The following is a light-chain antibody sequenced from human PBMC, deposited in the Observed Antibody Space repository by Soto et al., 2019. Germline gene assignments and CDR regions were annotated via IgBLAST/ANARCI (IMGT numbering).Light chain of an antibody. CDR1: QGSSNY. V-gene: IGKV1-27*01. CDR3: QKYNSAPLVT. Sequence: DIQMTQSPSSLSASVGDRITITCRASQGSSNYLAWYQQVPGKVPKLLIYGASTLQSGVPSRFSGTGSGTEFTLTISSLQPEDVATYYCQKYNSAPLVTFGGGTRVEIK. J-gene: IGKJ4*01. CDR2: GAS.